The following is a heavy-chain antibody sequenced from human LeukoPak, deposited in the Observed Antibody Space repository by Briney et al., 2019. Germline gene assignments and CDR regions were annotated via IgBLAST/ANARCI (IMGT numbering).Heavy chain of an antibody. D-gene: IGHD1-1*01. CDR3: ARDNWNDDGLDY. Sequence: GGSLRLPCAASGFTFSSYSMNWVRQAPGKGLEWVSSISSSSSYIYYADSVKGRFTISRDNAKNSLYLQMNSLRAEDTAVYYCARDNWNDDGLDYWGQGTLVTVSS. V-gene: IGHV3-21*01. CDR1: GFTFSSYS. CDR2: ISSSSSYI. J-gene: IGHJ4*02.